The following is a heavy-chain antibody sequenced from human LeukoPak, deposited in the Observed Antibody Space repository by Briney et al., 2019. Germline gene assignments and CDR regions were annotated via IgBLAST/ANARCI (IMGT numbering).Heavy chain of an antibody. CDR1: DGSVSSGTYY. CDR2: IYYTGST. J-gene: IGHJ4*02. CDR3: ARRGGSGRSFDY. Sequence: PSETLSLTCTVSDGSVSSGTYYWSWIRQPPGKGLEWIGYIYYTGSTNYNPSLKSRLTISVDTSKNQFSLKLSSVTAADTAVYYCARRGGSGRSFDYWGQGTLVTVSS. D-gene: IGHD3-10*01. V-gene: IGHV4-61*01.